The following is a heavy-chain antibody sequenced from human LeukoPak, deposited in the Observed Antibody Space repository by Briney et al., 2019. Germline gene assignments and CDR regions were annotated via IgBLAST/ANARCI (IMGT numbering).Heavy chain of an antibody. CDR2: IGTAGDT. V-gene: IGHV3-13*01. J-gene: IGHJ4*02. CDR1: GFTFSSYD. D-gene: IGHD1/OR15-1a*01. CDR3: PRGSTWNNAYDYFDY. Sequence: PGGSLRLSCAASGFTFSSYDMHWVRQVTGKGLEWVSDIGTAGDTYSQGSVRGGFTISGENAKNALMLQMSSLRAGETAVYYWPRGSTWNNAYDYFDYWGQGTLVTLSS.